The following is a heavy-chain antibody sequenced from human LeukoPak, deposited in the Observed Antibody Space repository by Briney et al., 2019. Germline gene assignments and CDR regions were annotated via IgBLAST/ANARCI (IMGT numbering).Heavy chain of an antibody. CDR2: INHSGST. CDR1: GFTFSDYS. V-gene: IGHV4-34*01. CDR3: ARGQYYYDSSGYYYY. J-gene: IGHJ4*02. Sequence: PGGSLRLSCAASGFTFSDYSMNWVRQPPGKGLEWIGEINHSGSTNYNPSLKSRVTISVDTSKNQFSLKLSSVTAADTAVYYCARGQYYYDSSGYYYYWGQGTLVTVSS. D-gene: IGHD3-22*01.